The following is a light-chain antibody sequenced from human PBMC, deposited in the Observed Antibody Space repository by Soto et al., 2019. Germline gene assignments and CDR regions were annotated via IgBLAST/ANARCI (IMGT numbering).Light chain of an antibody. CDR3: QQYNNRPPDT. CDR2: WAS. CDR1: QTVLYSSNNKNH. V-gene: IGKV4-1*01. J-gene: IGKJ2*01. Sequence: DIVMTQSPDSLSVSLGERATINCKSSQTVLYSSNNKNHLAWYQQRPGQPPKLLFSWASTRESGVPDRFSASGSGTDFTLSIGSLQAEDVAVYYCQQYNNRPPDTFGQGTKLEIK.